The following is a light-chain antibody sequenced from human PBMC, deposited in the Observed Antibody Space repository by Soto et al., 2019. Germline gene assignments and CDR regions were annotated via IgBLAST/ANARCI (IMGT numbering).Light chain of an antibody. Sequence: VVTYSKASLALSRGERAILSCRASQSVSSYLAWYQQKPGQAPRLLIYDTSKRATGIPDRFSGSWSGRDFTLTISGLEPEDFAVYYCQQYGSSPLISFGQGTRLEIK. CDR2: DTS. CDR1: QSVSSY. CDR3: QQYGSSPLIS. J-gene: IGKJ5*01. V-gene: IGKV3-11*02.